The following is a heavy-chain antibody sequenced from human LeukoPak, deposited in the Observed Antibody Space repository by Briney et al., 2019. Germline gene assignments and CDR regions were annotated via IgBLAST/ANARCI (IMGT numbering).Heavy chain of an antibody. CDR2: IKQDGSEK. D-gene: IGHD6-19*01. V-gene: IGHV3-7*01. CDR3: AREWGLKQWLVDY. Sequence: GGSLRLSCAASGFTFSSYWMSWVRQAPGKGLEWVANIKQDGSEKYYVDSVKGRFTIPRDNAKNSLYLQMNSLRAEDTAVYYCAREWGLKQWLVDYWGQGTLVTVSS. J-gene: IGHJ4*02. CDR1: GFTFSSYW.